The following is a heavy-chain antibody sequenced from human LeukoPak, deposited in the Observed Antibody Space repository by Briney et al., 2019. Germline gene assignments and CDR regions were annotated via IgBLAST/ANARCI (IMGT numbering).Heavy chain of an antibody. J-gene: IGHJ4*02. CDR3: ARTQYCSGGSCYPYYFDY. V-gene: IGHV4-61*01. D-gene: IGHD2-15*01. CDR1: GGSVSSGSYY. Sequence: SETLSLTCTVSGGSVSSGSYYWSWIRQPPGKGLEWIGYIYYSGSTNYNPSLKSRVTISVDTSKNQFSLKLSSVTAADTAVYFCARTQYCSGGSCYPYYFDYWGQGTLVTVSS. CDR2: IYYSGST.